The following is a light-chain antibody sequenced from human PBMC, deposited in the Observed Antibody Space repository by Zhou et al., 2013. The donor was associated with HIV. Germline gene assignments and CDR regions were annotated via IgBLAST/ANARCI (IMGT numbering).Light chain of an antibody. CDR2: AAS. CDR1: QAINTY. V-gene: IGKV1-39*01. CDR3: QHSHERPLS. Sequence: DIQLTQSPSSLSASVGDRVSITCRSSQAINTYLNWYQQRPGKAPRLLIYAASNLHGGVPLRFRGSGSGTEFTLTITSLQPEDVATYYCQHSHERPLSFGGGTKVEI. J-gene: IGKJ4*01.